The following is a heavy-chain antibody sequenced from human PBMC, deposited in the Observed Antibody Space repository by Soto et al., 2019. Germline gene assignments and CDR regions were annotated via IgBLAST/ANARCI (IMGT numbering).Heavy chain of an antibody. J-gene: IGHJ4*02. Sequence: GGSLRLSCAASGFTFSSYSMNWVRQAPGKGLEWVSSISSSSSYIYYADSVKGRFTISRDNAKNSLYLQMNSLRAEDTAVCYCARDRDTAMVGVFYYWGQGTLVTVSS. CDR2: ISSSSSYI. V-gene: IGHV3-21*01. CDR1: GFTFSSYS. CDR3: ARDRDTAMVGVFYY. D-gene: IGHD5-18*01.